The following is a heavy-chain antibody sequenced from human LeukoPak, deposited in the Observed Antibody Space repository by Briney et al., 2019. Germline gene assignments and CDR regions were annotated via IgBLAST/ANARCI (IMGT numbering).Heavy chain of an antibody. CDR3: ARGEEGFDP. CDR1: GFTFCSYV. V-gene: IGHV3-23*01. J-gene: IGHJ5*02. CDR2: ISGRGSST. Sequence: GGSLRLSCAAPGFTFCSYVMSWVRPAPREGLEWVSGISGRGSSTYYADSVKGRFTISRDNAENTLHLDMISLRAEDTAVYYCARGEEGFDPWGQGTLVTVSS.